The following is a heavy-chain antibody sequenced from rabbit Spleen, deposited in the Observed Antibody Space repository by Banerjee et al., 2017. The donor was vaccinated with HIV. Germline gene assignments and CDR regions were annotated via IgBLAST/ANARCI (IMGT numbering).Heavy chain of an antibody. CDR3: ARGAGSNYLVDLYFNI. J-gene: IGHJ4*02. CDR2: IGSGANT. CDR1: GFSLSRYA. Sequence: QSVEESGGRLVTPGTPLTLTCTVSGFSLSRYAMIWVRQAPGKGLEWIGTIGSGANTYYASWAKGRFTVSKTSTTVDLKIASPTTEDTATYFCARGAGSNYLVDLYFNIWAKGPWSPS. D-gene: IGHD8-1*01. V-gene: IGHV1S69*01.